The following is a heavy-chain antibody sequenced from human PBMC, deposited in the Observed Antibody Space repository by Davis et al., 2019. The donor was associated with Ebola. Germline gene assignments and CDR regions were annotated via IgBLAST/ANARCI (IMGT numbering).Heavy chain of an antibody. V-gene: IGHV1-2*06. J-gene: IGHJ4*02. Sequence: ASVKVSCKASGYSFTGYYVHWVRQAPGQGLEWMGRLNPNSGGTDYAQRFKGRVTMTGDTSISTAYLELSGLRSDDTAMYYCARDDEFAASYYFDYWGQGTLVTVSS. CDR1: GYSFTGYY. CDR2: LNPNSGGT. D-gene: IGHD2-15*01. CDR3: ARDDEFAASYYFDY.